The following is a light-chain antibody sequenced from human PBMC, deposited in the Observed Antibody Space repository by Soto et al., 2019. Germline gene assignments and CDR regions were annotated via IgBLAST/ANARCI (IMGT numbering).Light chain of an antibody. J-gene: IGKJ5*01. CDR3: QQYGSATIT. CDR2: KAS. Sequence: EIQMTQSPSTLSGSVGDRVTITCRASQTISSWLAWYQQKPGKAPKLLIYKASTLKSGVPSRFSGSGSGTEFTLTISRLEPEDFAVYYCQQYGSATITFGQGTRLEIK. V-gene: IGKV1-5*03. CDR1: QTISSW.